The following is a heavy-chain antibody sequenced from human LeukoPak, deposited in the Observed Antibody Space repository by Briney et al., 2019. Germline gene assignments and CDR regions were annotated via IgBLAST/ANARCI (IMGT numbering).Heavy chain of an antibody. CDR3: ARDICSGGSCYLESFDY. Sequence: ASVKVSCKASGGTFSSYALTWVRQAPGQGLEWMGWISTYNGNTNYAQQFQGRAIVTTDTSTRTVYMELRSLRPDDTAVYYCARDICSGGSCYLESFDYWGQGTLVTVSS. CDR1: GGTFSSYA. CDR2: ISTYNGNT. J-gene: IGHJ4*02. V-gene: IGHV1-18*01. D-gene: IGHD2-15*01.